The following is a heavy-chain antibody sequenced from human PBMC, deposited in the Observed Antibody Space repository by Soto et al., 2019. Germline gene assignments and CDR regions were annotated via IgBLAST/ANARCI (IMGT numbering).Heavy chain of an antibody. D-gene: IGHD2-15*01. J-gene: IGHJ3*01. CDR2: IFHGGNT. CDR3: ARARWYDAFDV. V-gene: IGHV4-38-2*01. Sequence: XETLSLTCAVSGVFISSGNYWGWIRKPPGKGLGWIGSIFHGGNTYYNPSLKSRVTISVDMSKNQFSLKLNSVTAADTAVYYCARARWYDAFDVWGQGTVVTVSS. CDR1: GVFISSGNY.